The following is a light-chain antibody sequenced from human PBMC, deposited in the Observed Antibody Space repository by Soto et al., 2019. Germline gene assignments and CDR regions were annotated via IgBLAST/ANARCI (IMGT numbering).Light chain of an antibody. J-gene: IGLJ2*01. V-gene: IGLV1-44*01. Sequence: QSVLTQPPSASGTPGQRVTVSCSGGTSNIGSNTVNWYQQLPGTAPRLLIYSNTQRPSGVPDRFSGSKSGTSASLAISGLQSEDEADYYCAVWDDSLNVPLFGGGTKLTVL. CDR1: TSNIGSNT. CDR3: AVWDDSLNVPL. CDR2: SNT.